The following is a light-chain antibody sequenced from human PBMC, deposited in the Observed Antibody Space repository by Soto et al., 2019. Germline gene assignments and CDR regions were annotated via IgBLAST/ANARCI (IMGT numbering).Light chain of an antibody. V-gene: IGKV1-39*01. J-gene: IGKJ1*01. CDR1: QNIRSR. CDR3: KHTYRTPWT. CDR2: GSS. Sequence: DFQITQSPSTLSASVGDRVTITCRASQNIRSRLAWFQQKTGKAHKLLIYGSSRLQTGVPSRFSGSGSGTDFTLTISSVKTEDFATYFCKHTYRTPWTLGKGTKVDIK.